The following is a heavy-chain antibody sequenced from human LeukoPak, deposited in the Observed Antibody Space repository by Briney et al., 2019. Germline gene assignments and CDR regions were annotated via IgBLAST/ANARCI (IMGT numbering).Heavy chain of an antibody. CDR2: IKSKTNGGTT. Sequence: PGGSLRLSCAASGFSFNNAWMNWGRQAPGKGLEWVGRIKSKTNGGTTEYAAPVKGRFTILRDDSKNTLYLQMNSLKTEDTAVYYCVMSRLGYPYFDYWGQGTLVTVSS. CDR3: VMSRLGYPYFDY. J-gene: IGHJ4*02. D-gene: IGHD5-12*01. CDR1: GFSFNNAW. V-gene: IGHV3-15*07.